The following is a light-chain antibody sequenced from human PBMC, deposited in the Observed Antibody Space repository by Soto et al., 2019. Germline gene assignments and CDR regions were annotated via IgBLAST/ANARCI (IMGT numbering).Light chain of an antibody. Sequence: DIQMTQSPSTLSEPAVDTVNLTLLASQRISGWLAWHQQKPGKAPKLLIYDASNLETGVPSRFSGSGSGTDFTFTISSLQPEDIATYYCQQYDNLPQINCGKGKQRVIK. CDR3: QQYDNLPQIN. CDR2: DAS. J-gene: IGKJ5*01. CDR1: QRISGW. V-gene: IGKV1-33*01.